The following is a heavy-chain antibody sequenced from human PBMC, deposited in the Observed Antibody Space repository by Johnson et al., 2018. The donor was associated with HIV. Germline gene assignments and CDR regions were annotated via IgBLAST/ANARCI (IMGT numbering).Heavy chain of an antibody. D-gene: IGHD1-26*01. Sequence: EVQLVESGGDLIQPGGSLRLSCAASGFTVSSNYMSWVRQAPGKGLEWVSGINWNGGSTYYADSVKGRFTISRDNSKNSLYLQMNSLRTEDTALYYCAKDGAVDAFDIWGQGTMVTVSS. CDR3: AKDGAVDAFDI. V-gene: IGHV3-53*01. CDR2: INWNGGST. CDR1: GFTVSSNY. J-gene: IGHJ3*02.